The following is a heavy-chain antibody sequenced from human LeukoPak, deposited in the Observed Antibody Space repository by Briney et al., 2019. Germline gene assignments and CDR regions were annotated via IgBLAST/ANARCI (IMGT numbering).Heavy chain of an antibody. Sequence: GGSLRPSCAASGFTFSSYAMHWVRQAPGKGLEWVAVISYDGSNKYYADSVKGRFTISRDNSKNTLYLQMNSLRAEDTAVYYCARVRESIVVVTAISVDSGFDYWGQGTLVTVSS. CDR2: ISYDGSNK. CDR1: GFTFSSYA. D-gene: IGHD2-21*02. CDR3: ARVRESIVVVTAISVDSGFDY. J-gene: IGHJ4*02. V-gene: IGHV3-30-3*01.